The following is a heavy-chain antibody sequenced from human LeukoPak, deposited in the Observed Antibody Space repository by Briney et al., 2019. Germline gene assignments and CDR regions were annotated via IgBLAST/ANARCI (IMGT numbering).Heavy chain of an antibody. V-gene: IGHV3-66*01. CDR2: LYSGGNT. J-gene: IGHJ4*02. CDR3: AGEAVAVAVSFDY. CDR1: GFSVSTNY. D-gene: IGHD6-19*01. Sequence: GGSLRLSCAASGFSVSTNYMSWVRQAPGKGLEWVSVLYSGGNTYYADSVKGRFTISRDNSKNTLYLHINRLRAEDTAVYYCAGEAVAVAVSFDYWGQGTLVTVSS.